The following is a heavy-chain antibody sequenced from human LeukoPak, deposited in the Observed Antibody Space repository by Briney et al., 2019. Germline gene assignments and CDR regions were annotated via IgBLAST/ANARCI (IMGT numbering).Heavy chain of an antibody. CDR2: INHSGST. J-gene: IGHJ4*02. CDR1: GGSFSGYY. Sequence: PETLSLTCAVYGGSFSGYYWSWIRQPPGKGLEWIGEINHSGSTNYNPPLKSRVTISVDTSKNQFSLKLSSVTAADTAVYYCARGQSSGAFDYWGQGTLVTVSS. D-gene: IGHD6-19*01. V-gene: IGHV4-34*01. CDR3: ARGQSSGAFDY.